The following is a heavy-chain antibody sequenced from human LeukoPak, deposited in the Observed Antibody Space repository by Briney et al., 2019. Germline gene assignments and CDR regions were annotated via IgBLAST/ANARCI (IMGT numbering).Heavy chain of an antibody. D-gene: IGHD6-13*01. CDR1: GFTFDDYP. CDR3: AKGRYSSSSGYFDY. J-gene: IGHJ4*02. CDR2: ISWNSGSR. Sequence: PGGPLRLSCAASGFTFDDYPMHWVRQAPGKGLEWVSGISWNSGSRGYADSVKGRFTISRDNGKNSLYLQMNSLRAEDTGLYYCAKGRYSSSSGYFDYWGQGTLVTVFS. V-gene: IGHV3-9*01.